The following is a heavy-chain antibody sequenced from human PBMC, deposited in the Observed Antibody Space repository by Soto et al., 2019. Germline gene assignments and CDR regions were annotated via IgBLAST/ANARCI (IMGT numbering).Heavy chain of an antibody. CDR1: GFTFSSYG. CDR3: AKGRAVAY. V-gene: IGHV3-30*18. J-gene: IGHJ4*02. Sequence: GGSLRLSCAASGFTFSSYGMHWVRQAPGKGLEWVAVISYDGSNKYYADSVKGRFTISRDNSKNTLYLQMNSLRAEDTAVYYCAKGRAVAYWGQGTLVTVSS. CDR2: ISYDGSNK. D-gene: IGHD6-19*01.